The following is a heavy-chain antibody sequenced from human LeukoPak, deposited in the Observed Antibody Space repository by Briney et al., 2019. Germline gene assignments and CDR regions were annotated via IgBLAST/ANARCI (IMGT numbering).Heavy chain of an antibody. Sequence: PGGSLRLSCAASGFIFNNYWMTWVRQAPGKGLEWVASIKDDGSAKYYVDFVKGRFTISRDDAKNSLYLQMNSLRAEDTAVYYCARALYFVAVAGTVDYWGQGTLVTVSS. CDR1: GFIFNNYW. CDR3: ARALYFVAVAGTVDY. V-gene: IGHV3-7*01. J-gene: IGHJ4*02. CDR2: IKDDGSAK. D-gene: IGHD6-19*01.